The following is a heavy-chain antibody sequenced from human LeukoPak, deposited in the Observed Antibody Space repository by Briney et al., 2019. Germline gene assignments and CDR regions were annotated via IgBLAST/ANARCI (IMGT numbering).Heavy chain of an antibody. CDR3: ARVQSWIQLWSHFDY. Sequence: GGSLRLSCAASGFTFSSYGMHWVRQAPGKGLEWVAVISYDGSNKYYADSVKGRFTISRDNSKNTLYLQMNSLRAEDTAVYYCARVQSWIQLWSHFDYWGQGTLVTVSS. V-gene: IGHV3-30*03. D-gene: IGHD5-18*01. CDR1: GFTFSSYG. J-gene: IGHJ4*02. CDR2: ISYDGSNK.